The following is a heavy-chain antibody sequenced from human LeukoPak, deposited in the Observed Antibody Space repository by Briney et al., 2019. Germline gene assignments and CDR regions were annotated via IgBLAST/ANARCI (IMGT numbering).Heavy chain of an antibody. J-gene: IGHJ5*02. CDR2: IYYSGST. Sequence: SETLFLTCTVSGGSISSYYWSWIRQPPGKRLEWIGYIYYSGSTNYNPSLKSRLTISPDTSKNQFSLKLTSVTAADTAVYYCTREVRSAWASFDPWGQGTLVIVSS. D-gene: IGHD1-26*01. CDR1: GGSISSYY. V-gene: IGHV4-59*12. CDR3: TREVRSAWASFDP.